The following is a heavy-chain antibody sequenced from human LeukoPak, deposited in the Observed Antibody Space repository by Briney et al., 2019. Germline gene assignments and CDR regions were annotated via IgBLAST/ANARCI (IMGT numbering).Heavy chain of an antibody. CDR2: IRYDGSNK. J-gene: IGHJ4*02. V-gene: IGHV3-30*02. CDR3: AKDHSFLPQPFSDRYCSSTSCSIDY. CDR1: GFTFSSYS. D-gene: IGHD2-2*01. Sequence: PGGSLRLSCAASGFTFSSYSMNWVRQAPGKGLEWVAFIRYDGSNKYYADSVKGRFTISRDNSKNTLYLQMNSLRAEDTAVYYCAKDHSFLPQPFSDRYCSSTSCSIDYWGQGTLVTVSS.